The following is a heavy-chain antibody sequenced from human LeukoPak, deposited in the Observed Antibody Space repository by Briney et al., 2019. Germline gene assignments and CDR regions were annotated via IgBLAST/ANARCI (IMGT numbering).Heavy chain of an antibody. V-gene: IGHV3-30*02. CDR3: SKGFPLIGRLDYYMDV. CDR2: IRYDGSNK. Sequence: GGSLRLSCAASGFTFSSYGMHWVCQAPGKGLEWVAFIRYDGSNKYYADSVKGRFTISRDNSKNTLYLQMNSLRAEDTAVYYCSKGFPLIGRLDYYMDVWGKGTTVTVSS. J-gene: IGHJ6*03. CDR1: GFTFSSYG. D-gene: IGHD3-3*01.